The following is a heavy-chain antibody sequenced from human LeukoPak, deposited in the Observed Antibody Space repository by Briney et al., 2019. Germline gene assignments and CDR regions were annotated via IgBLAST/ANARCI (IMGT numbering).Heavy chain of an antibody. Sequence: GGSLRLSCAASGFTFSSYGMHWVRQAPGKGLEWVANIKKDGSEKYYVDSVKGRFTISRDNAKNSLYLQMNSLRAEDTAVYYCARVEGSSSGFDYWGQGTLVTVSS. J-gene: IGHJ4*02. V-gene: IGHV3-7*01. CDR1: GFTFSSYG. D-gene: IGHD6-6*01. CDR3: ARVEGSSSGFDY. CDR2: IKKDGSEK.